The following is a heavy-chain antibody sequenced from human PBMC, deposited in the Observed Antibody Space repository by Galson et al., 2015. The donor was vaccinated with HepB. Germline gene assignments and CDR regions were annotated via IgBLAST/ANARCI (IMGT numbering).Heavy chain of an antibody. Sequence: SLRLSCAASGFTFSSYGMHWVRQAPGKGLEWVAVISYDGSNKYYADSVKGRFTISRDNSKNTLYLQMNSLRAEDTAVYYCAKDSSGLLWTPHFDYWGQGTLVTVSS. CDR3: AKDSSGLLWTPHFDY. CDR1: GFTFSSYG. J-gene: IGHJ4*02. V-gene: IGHV3-30*18. D-gene: IGHD3-10*01. CDR2: ISYDGSNK.